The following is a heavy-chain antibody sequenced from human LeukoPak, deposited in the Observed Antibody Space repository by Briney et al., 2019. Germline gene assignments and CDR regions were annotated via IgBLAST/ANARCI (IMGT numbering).Heavy chain of an antibody. CDR3: AGEVDYYGSGSSNDGMDV. CDR2: INPNSGGT. V-gene: IGHV1-2*02. J-gene: IGHJ6*02. CDR1: GYTFTGYY. Sequence: ASVKLSCKASGYTFTGYYMHWVRQAPGQGLEWMGWINPNSGGTNYAQKFQGRVTMTMDTSISTAYMELSRLRSDDTAVYYCAGEVDYYGSGSSNDGMDVWGQGTTVTVSS. D-gene: IGHD3-10*01.